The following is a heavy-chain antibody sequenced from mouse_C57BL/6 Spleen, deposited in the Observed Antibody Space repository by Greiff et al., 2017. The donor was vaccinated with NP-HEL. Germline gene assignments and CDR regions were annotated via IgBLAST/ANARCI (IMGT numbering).Heavy chain of an antibody. CDR3: ARSEDDGYSYFDY. J-gene: IGHJ2*01. CDR1: GYTFTSYW. D-gene: IGHD2-3*01. CDR2: IDPSDSYT. V-gene: IGHV1-69*01. Sequence: QVQLQQPGAELVMPGASVKLSCKASGYTFTSYWMHWVKQRPGQGLEWIGEIDPSDSYTNYNQQFKGKSTLTVDKSSSTAYMQLSSLTSEDSAVYYCARSEDDGYSYFDYWGQGTTLTVSS.